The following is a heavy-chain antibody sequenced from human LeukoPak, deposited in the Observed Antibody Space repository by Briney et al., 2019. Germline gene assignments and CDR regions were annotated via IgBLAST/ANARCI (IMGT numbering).Heavy chain of an antibody. D-gene: IGHD4-11*01. V-gene: IGHV3-48*03. J-gene: IGHJ4*02. CDR2: ISSSGSTI. Sequence: QSGGSLRLSCAASGFTFSSYEMNWVRQAPGKGLEWVSYISSSGSTIYYADSVKGRFTISRDNARNSLYLQMNSLRAEDTAVYYCAAVTTTGVWYFDYWGQGTLVTVS. CDR3: AAVTTTGVWYFDY. CDR1: GFTFSSYE.